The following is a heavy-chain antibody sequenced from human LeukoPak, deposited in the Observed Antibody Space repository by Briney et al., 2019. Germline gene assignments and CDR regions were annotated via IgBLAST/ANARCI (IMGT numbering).Heavy chain of an antibody. Sequence: SETLSLTCTVSGGSIGTYYWSWIRQPPGKGLEWIGSLYHPDSTYYNPSLKSRVTMSVDTSRNQFSLRLSFVTAADTAVYYCARQYDSYFYYYLDLWGTGTTVTVSS. CDR3: ARQYDSYFYYYLDL. D-gene: IGHD4-11*01. V-gene: IGHV4-59*04. CDR1: GGSIGTYY. CDR2: LYHPDST. J-gene: IGHJ6*03.